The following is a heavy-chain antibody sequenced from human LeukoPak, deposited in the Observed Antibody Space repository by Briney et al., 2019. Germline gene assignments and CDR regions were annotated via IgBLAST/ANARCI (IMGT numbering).Heavy chain of an antibody. CDR1: GNTLSEIS. Sequence: ASVKVSCKVSGNTLSEISTHWVRQAPGEGLEWMGGFDSEDGETMYAQSFQGRLTMTEDTSTDTAYMELSSLRSEDTAVYYCATELTGAFDSWGQGTLLTVSS. V-gene: IGHV1-24*01. CDR2: FDSEDGET. CDR3: ATELTGAFDS. J-gene: IGHJ4*02. D-gene: IGHD7-27*01.